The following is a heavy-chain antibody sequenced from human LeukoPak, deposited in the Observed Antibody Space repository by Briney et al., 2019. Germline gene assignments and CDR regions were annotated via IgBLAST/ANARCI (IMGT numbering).Heavy chain of an antibody. D-gene: IGHD3-10*01. CDR2: IRYDGSNK. V-gene: IGHV3-30*02. J-gene: IGHJ4*02. CDR3: RYYGSGSYYTLDY. Sequence: AGSLRLSCAASGFTFSSYGMHWVRQAPGKGLEWVAFIRYDGSNKYYADSVKGRFTISRDNSKNTLYLQMNSLRAEDTAVYYCRYYGSGSYYTLDYWGQGTLVTVSS. CDR1: GFTFSSYG.